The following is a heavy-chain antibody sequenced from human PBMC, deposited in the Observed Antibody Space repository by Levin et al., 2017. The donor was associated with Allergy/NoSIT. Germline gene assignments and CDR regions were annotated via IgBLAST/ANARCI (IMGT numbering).Heavy chain of an antibody. CDR1: GFTFDDYT. V-gene: IGHV3-43*01. J-gene: IGHJ4*02. CDR3: AKGAVAAVLRRPHFDY. CDR2: ISWDGGTT. D-gene: IGHD6-19*01. Sequence: GGSLRLSCAASGFTFDDYTMHWVRQAPGKGLEWVSLISWDGGTTYYGDSVKGRFTISRDNSKNSLYLQMNSLRTEDTALYYCAKGAVAAVLRRPHFDYWGQGTLVTVSS.